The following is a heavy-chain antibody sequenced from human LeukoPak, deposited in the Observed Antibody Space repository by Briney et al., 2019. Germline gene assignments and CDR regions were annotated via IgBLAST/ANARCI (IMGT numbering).Heavy chain of an antibody. CDR2: IYSGGGT. V-gene: IGHV3-53*01. CDR1: GFTVNTNC. Sequence: GGSLRLSCAVSGFTVNTNCMNWVRQAPGKGLEWVSVIYSGGGTDYPDSVKGRFTISRDNSENTLFLQMNSLRAEDTALYYCAGHDCGSGPFDYWGQGTLVTVSS. CDR3: AGHDCGSGPFDY. D-gene: IGHD2-21*01. J-gene: IGHJ4*02.